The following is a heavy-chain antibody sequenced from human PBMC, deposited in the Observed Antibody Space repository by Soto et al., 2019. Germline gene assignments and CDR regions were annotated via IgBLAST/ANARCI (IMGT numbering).Heavy chain of an antibody. CDR2: IYPGDSDT. V-gene: IGHV5-51*01. Sequence: PGECLKISCKGSGYSFTSYWIGWVRQMPGKGLEWMGIIYPGDSDTRYSPSFQGQVTISADKSISTAYLQWSSLKASDTAMYYCARGDEYDFWSGYYPYYYYYYGMDVWGQGTTVTVSS. J-gene: IGHJ6*02. CDR3: ARGDEYDFWSGYYPYYYYYYGMDV. CDR1: GYSFTSYW. D-gene: IGHD3-3*01.